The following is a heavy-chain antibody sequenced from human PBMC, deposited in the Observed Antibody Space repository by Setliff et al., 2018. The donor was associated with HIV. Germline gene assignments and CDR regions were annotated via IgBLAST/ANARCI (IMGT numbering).Heavy chain of an antibody. D-gene: IGHD3-10*01. J-gene: IGHJ5*02. CDR1: GGSISRSSYY. Sequence: TSETLSLTCTVSGGSISRSSYYWGWIRQPPGKGLEWIASIYYSGTTFYNPSLKSRVTIFVDTSKNQFSLRLSSVTAADTAVYYCARHGSNWFDPWGQGTLVTVS. V-gene: IGHV4-39*01. CDR2: IYYSGTT. CDR3: ARHGSNWFDP.